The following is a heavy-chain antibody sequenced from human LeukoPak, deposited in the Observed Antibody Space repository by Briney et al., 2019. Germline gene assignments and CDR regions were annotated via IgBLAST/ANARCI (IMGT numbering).Heavy chain of an antibody. V-gene: IGHV3-30*03. Sequence: LTGGSLRLSCAASGFTFSSYGMHWVRQAPGKGLEWVAVISDDGSKKYYVDSVKGRFTISRDNSKNTLYLQMNGLRAEDTAVYYCAWPPEIRSGWLIDSWGQGTLVTVSS. D-gene: IGHD6-19*01. CDR1: GFTFSSYG. J-gene: IGHJ5*01. CDR2: ISDDGSKK. CDR3: AWPPEIRSGWLIDS.